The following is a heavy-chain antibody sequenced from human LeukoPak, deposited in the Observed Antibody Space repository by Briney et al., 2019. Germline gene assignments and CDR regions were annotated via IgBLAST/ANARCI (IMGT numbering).Heavy chain of an antibody. Sequence: ESGPTLVNPTETLMLTCTCSGFSVSSSGVAVGWIRQPPGKALEWLGHIYWNDDDRYSTSLKSRLTITKDTSENQVVLTMTNMDPVDTATYYCAHLTTSAYYYDYWGQGTLVTVSS. V-gene: IGHV2-5*01. D-gene: IGHD1-1*01. CDR3: AHLTTSAYYYDY. CDR1: GFSVSSSGVA. CDR2: IYWNDDD. J-gene: IGHJ4*02.